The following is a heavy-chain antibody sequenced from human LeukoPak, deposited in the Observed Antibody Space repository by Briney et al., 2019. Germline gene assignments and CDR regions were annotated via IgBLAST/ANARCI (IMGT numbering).Heavy chain of an antibody. CDR2: IYYTGKT. D-gene: IGHD6-19*01. Sequence: PSETLSLTCTVSGASVSSGSSYWTWIRQPPGKRLEWIAYIYYTGKTNYNPSLESRVTISLDTSKNQFSLKLTSVTAADTAVYYCATVRTSGWSDFWGQGTLVTVSS. V-gene: IGHV4-61*01. CDR1: GASVSSGSSY. CDR3: ATVRTSGWSDF. J-gene: IGHJ4*02.